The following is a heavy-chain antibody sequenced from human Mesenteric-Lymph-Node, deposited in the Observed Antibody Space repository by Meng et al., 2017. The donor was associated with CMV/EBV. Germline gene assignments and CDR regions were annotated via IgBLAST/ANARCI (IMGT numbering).Heavy chain of an antibody. D-gene: IGHD3-3*01. V-gene: IGHV3-7*01. J-gene: IGHJ6*02. CDR3: ARDPTWDVWSGYSDYYYYGMDV. Sequence: GESLKISCAASGFTFSSYWMSWVRQAPGKGLEWVADMKQDGSEKSYVDSVKGRFNISRDNAKNSLYLQMNSLRAEDTAVYYCARDPTWDVWSGYSDYYYYGMDVWGQGTTVTVSS. CDR1: GFTFSSYW. CDR2: MKQDGSEK.